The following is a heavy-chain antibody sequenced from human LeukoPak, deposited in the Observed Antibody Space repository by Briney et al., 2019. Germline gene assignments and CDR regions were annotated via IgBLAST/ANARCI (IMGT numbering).Heavy chain of an antibody. D-gene: IGHD4/OR15-4a*01. J-gene: IGHJ5*02. CDR1: GFAFSTFV. Sequence: GGSLRLSCAASGFAFSTFVMHWVRQAPGEGLEWVALIWYDGSKKYYADSVKGRFNISRDNPRTTLFLQMNSLRDEDTAVYYCARSPEPFDYGPYNWFDPWGQGTLVTVSS. CDR3: ARSPEPFDYGPYNWFDP. V-gene: IGHV3-33*01. CDR2: IWYDGSKK.